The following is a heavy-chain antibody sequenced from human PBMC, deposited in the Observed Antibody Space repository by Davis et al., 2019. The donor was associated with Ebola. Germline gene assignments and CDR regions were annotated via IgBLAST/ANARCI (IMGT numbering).Heavy chain of an antibody. D-gene: IGHD3-3*01. V-gene: IGHV1-69*13. CDR2: IIPIFGTA. J-gene: IGHJ6*02. Sequence: SSVKVSCKASGCTFSSYAISWVRQAPGQGLEWKGGIIPIFGTANYAQKFQGRVTITADESTSTAYMELSSLRSEDTAVYYCARDRYYDFWSGPGARSYYGMDVWGQGTTVTVSS. CDR1: GCTFSSYA. CDR3: ARDRYYDFWSGPGARSYYGMDV.